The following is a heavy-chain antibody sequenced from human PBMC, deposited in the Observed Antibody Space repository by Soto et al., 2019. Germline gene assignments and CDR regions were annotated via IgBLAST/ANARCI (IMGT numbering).Heavy chain of an antibody. V-gene: IGHV4-39*01. CDR1: GRTISISRYY. CDR3: ARRLYYDSSGFEGGGMDV. J-gene: IGHJ6*02. Sequence: PPESLSLTYSNSGRTISISRYYWCWLHQPPPTGLAWQGCIYYSVSTYYNPSLKSRVSLSVDTSKNQFFLKLSSVTAADTAVYYCARRLYYDSSGFEGGGMDVWGQGTTVTVSS. D-gene: IGHD3-22*01. CDR2: IYYSVST.